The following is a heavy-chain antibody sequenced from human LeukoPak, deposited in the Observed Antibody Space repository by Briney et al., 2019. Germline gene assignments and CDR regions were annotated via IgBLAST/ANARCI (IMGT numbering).Heavy chain of an antibody. J-gene: IGHJ4*02. D-gene: IGHD3-22*01. CDR3: ARDYYDSSGYYYSNY. Sequence: ASVKVSCKASGYTFTGYYMHWVRQAPGQGLEWMGWINPNSGGTNYAQKLQGRVTMTTDTSTSTAYMELRSLRSDDTAVYYCARDYYDSSGYYYSNYWGQGTLVTVSS. V-gene: IGHV1-2*02. CDR1: GYTFTGYY. CDR2: INPNSGGT.